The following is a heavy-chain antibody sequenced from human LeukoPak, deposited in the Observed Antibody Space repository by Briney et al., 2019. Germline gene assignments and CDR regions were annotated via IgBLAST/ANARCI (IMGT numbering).Heavy chain of an antibody. CDR1: GDSDSSNSAA. CDR2: TYYRSKWYN. D-gene: IGHD1-26*01. CDR3: ARGWGQWELDAFDI. Sequence: SQTLSLTCAISGDSDSSNSAAWNWIRQSPSRGLERLGRTYYRSKWYNDYAVSVKSRITINPDTSKNQFSLQLNSVTPEDTAVYYCARGWGQWELDAFDIWGQGTMVTVSS. J-gene: IGHJ3*02. V-gene: IGHV6-1*01.